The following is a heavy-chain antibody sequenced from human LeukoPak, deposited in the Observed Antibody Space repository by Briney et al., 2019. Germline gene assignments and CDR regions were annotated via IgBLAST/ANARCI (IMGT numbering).Heavy chain of an antibody. CDR2: ISAYNGNT. CDR3: ARSAADTERDYYYYYGMDV. Sequence: GASVKVSCKASGYTFTSYGISWVRQAPGQGLEWMGWISAYNGNTNYAQKLQGRVTMTTDTSTSTAYMELRSLRSDDTAMYYCARSAADTERDYYYYYGMDVWGQGTTVTVSS. V-gene: IGHV1-18*01. CDR1: GYTFTSYG. D-gene: IGHD6-13*01. J-gene: IGHJ6*02.